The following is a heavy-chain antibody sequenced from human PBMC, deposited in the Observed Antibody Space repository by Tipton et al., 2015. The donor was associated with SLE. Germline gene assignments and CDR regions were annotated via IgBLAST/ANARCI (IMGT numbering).Heavy chain of an antibody. D-gene: IGHD3-10*01. V-gene: IGHV3-21*03. CDR2: ISGSGGAT. J-gene: IGHJ4*02. CDR3: ASSGAASQAFDY. CDR1: GFTFSNYA. Sequence: SLRLSCTASGFTFSNYAMSWVRQAPGKGLEWVSGISGSGGATYYADSVKGRFTISRDNAKNSLYLQMNSLRAEDTAVYYCASSGAASQAFDYWAQGTLVTVSS.